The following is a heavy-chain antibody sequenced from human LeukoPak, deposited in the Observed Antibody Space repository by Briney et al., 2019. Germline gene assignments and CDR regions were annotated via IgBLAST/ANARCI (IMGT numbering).Heavy chain of an antibody. D-gene: IGHD3-22*01. CDR3: ARDRGHYYDSSGYHPFDP. J-gene: IGHJ5*02. CDR2: ISAYNGNT. V-gene: IGHV1-18*01. Sequence: GASVKVSYKASGYTFTSYGISWVRQAPGQGLEWMGWISAYNGNTNYAQKLQGRVTMTTDTSTSTAYMELRSLRSDDTAVYYCARDRGHYYDSSGYHPFDPWGQGTLVTVSS. CDR1: GYTFTSYG.